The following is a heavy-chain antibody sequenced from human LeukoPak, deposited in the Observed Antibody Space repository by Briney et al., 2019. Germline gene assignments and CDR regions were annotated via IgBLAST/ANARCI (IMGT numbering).Heavy chain of an antibody. CDR1: GYSISSGYY. V-gene: IGHV4-38-2*02. CDR3: ASFDWLAQEFDP. Sequence: SETLFLTCTVSGYSISSGYYWGWIRQPPGKGLEWIGSIYHSGSTYYNPSLKSRVTISVDTSKNQFSLRLSSVTAADTAVYYCASFDWLAQEFDPWGQGTLVTVSS. J-gene: IGHJ5*02. CDR2: IYHSGST. D-gene: IGHD3-9*01.